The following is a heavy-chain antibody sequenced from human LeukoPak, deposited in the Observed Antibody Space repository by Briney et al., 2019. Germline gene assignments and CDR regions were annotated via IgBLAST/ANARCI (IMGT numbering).Heavy chain of an antibody. CDR1: GVSINTYF. D-gene: IGHD1/OR15-1a*01. CDR3: ASQLGGTTFH. CDR2: VYYNGIT. Sequence: SQTLSLTCTVSGVSINTYFWSWIRQPPGKGLEWIGYVYYNGITNYNPSLKSRVSISLDTSKNQFSLRLNSVTAAETAVYYCASQLGGTTFHWGQGTLVTVSS. V-gene: IGHV4-59*01. J-gene: IGHJ4*02.